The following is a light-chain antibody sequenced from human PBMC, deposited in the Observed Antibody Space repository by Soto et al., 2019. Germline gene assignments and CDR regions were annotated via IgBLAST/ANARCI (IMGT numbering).Light chain of an antibody. V-gene: IGKV3-15*01. CDR2: GAS. CDR1: QSINNK. J-gene: IGKJ5*01. Sequence: EIVMTQSPATLSVSPGERVTLSCRASQSINNKVAWYQQKPGQAPRLLIYGASTRATGISARFSGSGSGTEFTLTISSLQSEDFAVYYCQQYNNWLRTFGQGTRLEIK. CDR3: QQYNNWLRT.